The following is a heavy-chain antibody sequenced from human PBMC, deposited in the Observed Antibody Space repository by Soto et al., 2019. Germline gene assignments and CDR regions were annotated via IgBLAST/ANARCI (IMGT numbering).Heavy chain of an antibody. Sequence: RGSLLVSCVASGFTFRTYTMTWVRQAPGKGLEWVSGIRGFSPYTFYAESVKGRFTISRDNAKNSLYLQMNSLGVEDTAVYYCARDRGYDAHDYYYNAMDVWGQGTTVTVSS. D-gene: IGHD5-12*01. V-gene: IGHV3-21*01. CDR1: GFTFRTYT. J-gene: IGHJ6*01. CDR2: IRGFSPYT. CDR3: ARDRGYDAHDYYYNAMDV.